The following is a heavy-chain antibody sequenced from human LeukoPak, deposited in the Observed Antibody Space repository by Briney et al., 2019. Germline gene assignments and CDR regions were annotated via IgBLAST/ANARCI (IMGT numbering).Heavy chain of an antibody. J-gene: IGHJ4*02. D-gene: IGHD4-11*01. V-gene: IGHV4-59*01. CDR1: GGSITSYY. Sequence: PSETLSLTCTVSGGSITSYYWSWIRQPPGKGLEWIGYIYNSGSTNYNPSLKSRVTISVDTFKNQFSLKLSSVTAADTAVYYCARLYSSSLGRVFDYWGQGTLVTVSS. CDR2: IYNSGST. CDR3: ARLYSSSLGRVFDY.